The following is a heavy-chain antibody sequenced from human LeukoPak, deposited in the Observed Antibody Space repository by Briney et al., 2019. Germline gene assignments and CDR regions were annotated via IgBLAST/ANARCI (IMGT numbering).Heavy chain of an antibody. CDR1: GFTFSSYA. J-gene: IGHJ4*02. CDR2: INHSGST. D-gene: IGHD5-18*01. V-gene: IGHV4-34*01. Sequence: GSLRLSCAASGFTFSSYAMSWVRQPPGKGLEWIGEINHSGSTNYNPSLKSRVTISVDTSKNQFSLKLSSVTAADTAVYYCARGRRLDTWGQGTLVTVSS. CDR3: ARGRRLDT.